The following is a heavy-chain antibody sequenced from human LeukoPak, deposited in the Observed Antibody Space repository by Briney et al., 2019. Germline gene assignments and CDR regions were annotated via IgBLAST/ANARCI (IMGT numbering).Heavy chain of an antibody. CDR2: ISSSGSTI. CDR1: GFTFSDYY. Sequence: GGSLRLSCAASGFTFSDYYMSWIRQAPGEGLEWVSYISSSGSTIYYADSVKGRFTISRDNAKNSLYLQMNSLRAEDTAVYYCAREARIYIPKEGGDYFDYWGQGTLVTVSS. D-gene: IGHD2/OR15-2a*01. CDR3: AREARIYIPKEGGDYFDY. J-gene: IGHJ4*02. V-gene: IGHV3-11*01.